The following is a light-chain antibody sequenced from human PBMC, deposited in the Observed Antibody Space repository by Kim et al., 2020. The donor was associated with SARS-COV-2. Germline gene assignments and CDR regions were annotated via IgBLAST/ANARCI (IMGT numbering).Light chain of an antibody. V-gene: IGLV3-19*01. CDR1: SLRNYY. J-gene: IGLJ3*02. CDR2: GRN. CDR3: NSRDSGGNQLV. Sequence: SSELTQDPAVSVALGQTVRITCQGDSLRNYYSSWYQQKPRQAPVVVIYGRNDRPSGNPDRFSGSNSGNTASLTNTGAQAEDEAHYYCNSRDSGGNQLVFG.